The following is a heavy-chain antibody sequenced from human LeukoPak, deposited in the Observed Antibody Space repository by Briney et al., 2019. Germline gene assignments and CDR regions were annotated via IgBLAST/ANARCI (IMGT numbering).Heavy chain of an antibody. J-gene: IGHJ4*02. CDR2: IKQDGSER. Sequence: GGSLRLSCAASGFTFSSYWMSWVRQAPGKGLEWVANIKQDGSERYYVDSVKGRFTISRDNAKNSLYLQMNSLRAEDTAVYYCARDYPIAAAGTGRVYWGQGTLVTVSS. CDR3: ARDYPIAAAGTGRVY. CDR1: GFTFSSYW. V-gene: IGHV3-7*03. D-gene: IGHD6-13*01.